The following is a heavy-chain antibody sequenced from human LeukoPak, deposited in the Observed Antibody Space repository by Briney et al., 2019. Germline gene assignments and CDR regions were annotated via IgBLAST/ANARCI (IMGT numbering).Heavy chain of an antibody. CDR2: IYYSGST. D-gene: IGHD1-26*01. CDR3: ATYPSPSGSYSAWGAFDI. V-gene: IGHV4-59*01. J-gene: IGHJ3*02. Sequence: SETLSLTCTVSGGSISSYYWSWIRQPPGKGLEWIGYIYYSGSTNYNPSLKSRVTISVDTSKNQFSLKLSSVTAADTAVYYCATYPSPSGSYSAWGAFDIWGQGTMVTVSS. CDR1: GGSISSYY.